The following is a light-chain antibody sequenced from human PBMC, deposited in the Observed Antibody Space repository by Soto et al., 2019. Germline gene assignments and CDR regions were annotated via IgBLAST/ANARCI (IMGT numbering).Light chain of an antibody. V-gene: IGLV1-44*01. J-gene: IGLJ1*01. CDR3: AAWDVSLNGRSV. CDR2: SNN. CDR1: SSNIGSNT. Sequence: QSVLTQPPSASGTPGQRVTISCSGSSSNIGSNTVNWYQQLPGTAPKLRIYSNNQRPSGVPDRCSGSQSGTSASLAISGLQSEDEADYYCAAWDVSLNGRSVFGTVTKLTVL.